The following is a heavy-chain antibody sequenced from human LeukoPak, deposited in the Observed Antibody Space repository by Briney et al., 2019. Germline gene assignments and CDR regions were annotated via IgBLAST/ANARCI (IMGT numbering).Heavy chain of an antibody. CDR3: ARWTGSRGNYYFDY. CDR1: GYTFTSYA. Sequence: ASVKVSCKASGYTFTSYAMNWVRQAPGQGLEWMGWINTNTGSPTYAQGFTGRFVFSLDTSVSTAYLQISSLKAEDTAVYYCARWTGSRGNYYFDYWGQGTLVTVSS. J-gene: IGHJ4*02. D-gene: IGHD3/OR15-3a*01. CDR2: INTNTGSP. V-gene: IGHV7-4-1*02.